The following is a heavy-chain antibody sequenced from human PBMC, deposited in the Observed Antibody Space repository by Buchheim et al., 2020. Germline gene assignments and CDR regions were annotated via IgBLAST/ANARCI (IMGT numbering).Heavy chain of an antibody. CDR1: NGSFSDYY. CDR2: INHSGST. V-gene: IGHV4-34*01. CDR3: ARMGGNGMDV. J-gene: IGHJ6*02. Sequence: QVQLQQWGAGLLKPSETLSLTCAVYNGSFSDYYWSWIRQPPGKGLEWIGEINHSGSTNYNSSLRSRVTTSVDTSKNKFSLKLSSVTAADTAVYYCARMGGNGMDVWGQGTT.